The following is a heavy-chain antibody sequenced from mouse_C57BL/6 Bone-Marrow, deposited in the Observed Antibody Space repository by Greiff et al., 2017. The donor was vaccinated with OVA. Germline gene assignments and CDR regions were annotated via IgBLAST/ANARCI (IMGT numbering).Heavy chain of an antibody. J-gene: IGHJ4*01. CDR1: GFTFSSYT. Sequence: EVKLMESGGGLVKPGGSLKLSCAASGFTFSSYTMSWVRQTPEKRLEWVATISGGGGNTYYPDSVKGRFTISRDNAKNTLYLQMSSLRSEDTALYYCARGDLYAMDYWGQGTSVTVSS. CDR3: ARGDLYAMDY. V-gene: IGHV5-9*01. CDR2: ISGGGGNT.